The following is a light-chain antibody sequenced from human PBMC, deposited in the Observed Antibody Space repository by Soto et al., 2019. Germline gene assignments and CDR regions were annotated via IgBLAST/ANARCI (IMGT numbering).Light chain of an antibody. V-gene: IGLV2-14*01. CDR2: EVS. J-gene: IGLJ1*01. CDR3: SSYTSISTYV. Sequence: QSVLTQPASVSGSPGQSITISCTGTSSDVGGYNYVSWYQHHPGKAPRLMIYEVSNRPSGVSDRFSGPKSGKTASLTISGLLAEDEADYYCSSYTSISTYVFGTGTKLTVL. CDR1: SSDVGGYNY.